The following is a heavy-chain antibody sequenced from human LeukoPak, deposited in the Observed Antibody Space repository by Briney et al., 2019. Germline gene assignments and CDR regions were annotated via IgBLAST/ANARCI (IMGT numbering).Heavy chain of an antibody. CDR3: VGYCSSTSCYQENWFDP. Sequence: GGSLRLSCASSGTTFSTYSMNWVRQAPGKGLEWVSSISSGSSYIYYADSVKGRFTISRDNAKNSLYLQMNSLRAEDTAVYYCVGYCSSTSCYQENWFDPWGQGTLVAVSS. CDR2: ISSGSSYI. V-gene: IGHV3-21*04. CDR1: GTTFSTYS. D-gene: IGHD2-2*01. J-gene: IGHJ5*02.